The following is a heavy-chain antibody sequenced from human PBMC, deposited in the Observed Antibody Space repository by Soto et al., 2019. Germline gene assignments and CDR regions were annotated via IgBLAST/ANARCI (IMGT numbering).Heavy chain of an antibody. CDR1: GGSISGYY. CDR3: AAAPRY. Sequence: QVQLQESGPGLVKPSETLSLTCSVSGGSISGYYWCWIRQTPEKGLEWIGYIYYSWSTNYNPSLNSPATMLIDMSKNQFSPEPASVSAADTAVYYCAAAPRYWGQGILVTVSS. CDR2: IYYSWST. V-gene: IGHV4-59*12. J-gene: IGHJ4*02. D-gene: IGHD2-15*01.